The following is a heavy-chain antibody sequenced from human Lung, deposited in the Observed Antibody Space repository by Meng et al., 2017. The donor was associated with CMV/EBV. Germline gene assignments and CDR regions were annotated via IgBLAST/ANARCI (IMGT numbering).Heavy chain of an antibody. CDR1: GFTFSSYS. CDR2: ISSSGTYI. J-gene: IGHJ6*02. D-gene: IGHD2-21*01. V-gene: IGHV3-21*01. CDR3: ARDVSPRSSAYFAIYYFYALDV. Sequence: GGSLRLXCAASGFTFSSYSMNWVRQAPGKGLEWVSSISSSGTYIYYADSVKGQFTISRDNAQNSLYLQMNSLRAEDTAVYYCARDVSPRSSAYFAIYYFYALDVWGQGTXVTVSS.